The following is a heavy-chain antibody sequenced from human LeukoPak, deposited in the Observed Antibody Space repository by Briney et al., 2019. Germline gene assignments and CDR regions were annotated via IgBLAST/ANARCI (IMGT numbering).Heavy chain of an antibody. D-gene: IGHD3-10*01. CDR3: ARGEYYYGSGSSFDY. Sequence: GGSLRFSCAASGFTFSSYAMHWVRQAPGKGLEWVAVISYDGSNKYYADSVKGRFTISRDNSKNTLYLQMNSLRAEDTAVYYCARGEYYYGSGSSFDYWGQGTLVTVSS. CDR1: GFTFSSYA. V-gene: IGHV3-30*04. CDR2: ISYDGSNK. J-gene: IGHJ4*02.